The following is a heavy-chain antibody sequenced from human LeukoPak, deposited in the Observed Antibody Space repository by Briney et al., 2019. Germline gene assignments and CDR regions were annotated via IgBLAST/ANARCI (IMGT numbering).Heavy chain of an antibody. D-gene: IGHD3-22*01. CDR3: AREYYYDSSGYYSPTQPFDY. CDR2: IKQDGSEK. Sequence: GGSLRLSCAASGFTFSSYWMSWVRQAPGKGLEWVANIKQDGSEKYYVDSVKGRFTISRDNAKNSLYLQMNSLRAEDTAVYYCAREYYYDSSGYYSPTQPFDYWGQGTLVTVSS. V-gene: IGHV3-7*01. CDR1: GFTFSSYW. J-gene: IGHJ4*02.